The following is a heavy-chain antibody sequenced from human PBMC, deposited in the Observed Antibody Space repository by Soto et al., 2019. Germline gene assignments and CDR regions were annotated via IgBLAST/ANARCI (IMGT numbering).Heavy chain of an antibody. V-gene: IGHV1-69*01. CDR2: IIPIFGTA. Sequence: HVQLVQSGAEVKKPGSSVKGSCKASGGTFSSYAIRWVRQAPVQGLEWMGGIIPIFGTANYAQKFQGRATITADESTRTAYMELSSLGSEDTAVYYCARGRGGYYESSGYLGAFDIWGQGTMVTVSS. CDR1: GGTFSSYA. D-gene: IGHD3-22*01. J-gene: IGHJ3*02. CDR3: ARGRGGYYESSGYLGAFDI.